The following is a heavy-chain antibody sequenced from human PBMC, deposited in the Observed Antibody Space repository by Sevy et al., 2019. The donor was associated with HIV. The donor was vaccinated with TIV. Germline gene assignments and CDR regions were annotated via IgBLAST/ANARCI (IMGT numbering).Heavy chain of an antibody. CDR3: ASLGIRHGAADSPGGNWFDP. V-gene: IGHV1-2*02. CDR2: INPNSGGT. Sequence: ASVKVSCKASGYTFTGYYMHWVRQAPGQGLEWMGWINPNSGGTNYAQKFQGRVTMTRDTSISTAYREMSRLKSDDTAVYYCASLGIRHGAADSPGGNWFDPWGQGTLVTVSS. CDR1: GYTFTGYY. J-gene: IGHJ5*02. D-gene: IGHD6-13*01.